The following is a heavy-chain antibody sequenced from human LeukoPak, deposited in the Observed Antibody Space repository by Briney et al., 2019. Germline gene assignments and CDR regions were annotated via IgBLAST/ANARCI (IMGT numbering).Heavy chain of an antibody. CDR3: AAQTIPDAFDI. Sequence: SVKVSCKASGGTFSSYAISWVRQAPGQGLEWMGRIIPILGIANYAQKFQGRVTITADKSTSTAYMELSSLRSEDTAVYYCAAQTIPDAFDIWGQGTMVTVSS. CDR1: GGTFSSYA. CDR2: IIPILGIA. J-gene: IGHJ3*02. V-gene: IGHV1-69*04.